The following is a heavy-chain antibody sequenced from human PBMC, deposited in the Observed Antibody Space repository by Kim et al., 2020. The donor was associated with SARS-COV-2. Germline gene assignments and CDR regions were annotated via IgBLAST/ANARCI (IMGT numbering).Heavy chain of an antibody. D-gene: IGHD2-2*01. Sequence: GGSLRLSCAASGFTFSSYAMHWVRQAPGKGLEWVAVISYDGSNKYYADSVKGRFTISRDNSKNTLYLQMNSLRAEDTAVYYCARDRVVPAAIDYYYYYYGMDVWGQGTTVTVSS. J-gene: IGHJ6*02. CDR3: ARDRVVPAAIDYYYYYYGMDV. CDR1: GFTFSSYA. CDR2: ISYDGSNK. V-gene: IGHV3-30-3*01.